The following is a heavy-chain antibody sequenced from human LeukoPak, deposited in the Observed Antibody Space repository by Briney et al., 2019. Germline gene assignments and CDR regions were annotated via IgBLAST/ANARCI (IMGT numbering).Heavy chain of an antibody. J-gene: IGHJ4*02. CDR3: ARGGIAARLDY. CDR1: GGSVSSGSYY. Sequence: SETLSLTCTVSGGSVSSGSYYWSWIRQPPGKGLEWIGYIYYSGSTNYNPSLKSRVTISVDTSKNQFSLKLSSVTAADTAVYYCARGGIAARLDYWGQGTLVTVSS. D-gene: IGHD6-6*01. V-gene: IGHV4-61*01. CDR2: IYYSGST.